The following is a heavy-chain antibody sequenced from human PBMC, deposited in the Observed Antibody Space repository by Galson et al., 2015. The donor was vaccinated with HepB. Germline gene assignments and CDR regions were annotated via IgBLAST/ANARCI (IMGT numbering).Heavy chain of an antibody. CDR3: ARLSIVGATKTVDY. Sequence: QSGAEVKKPGESLKISCKDSGFSFGNYWIAWVRQVPGKGLEWMGMVYPTNSDTQYSPSFEGQVTISADKSIITAYLQWSSLRASDTAIYFCARLSIVGATKTVDYWGQGTLVTVSS. D-gene: IGHD1-26*01. V-gene: IGHV5-51*01. J-gene: IGHJ4*02. CDR2: VYPTNSDT. CDR1: GFSFGNYW.